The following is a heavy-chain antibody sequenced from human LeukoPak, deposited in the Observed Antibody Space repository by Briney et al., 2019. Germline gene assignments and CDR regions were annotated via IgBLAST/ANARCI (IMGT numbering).Heavy chain of an antibody. V-gene: IGHV3-21*01. CDR3: ASGTLTTNY. Sequence: AGGSLTFSCSASGFTLSRFSMNWVRQAPGKGLEWVSSISSSSSYIYYADSVKGRFTISRDNAKNSLYLQMNSLRAEDTAVYYCASGTLTTNYWGQGTLVTVSS. J-gene: IGHJ4*02. CDR2: ISSSSSYI. CDR1: GFTLSRFS. D-gene: IGHD4-17*01.